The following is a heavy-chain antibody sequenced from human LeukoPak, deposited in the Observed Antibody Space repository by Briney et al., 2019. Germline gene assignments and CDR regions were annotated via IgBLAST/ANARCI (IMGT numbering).Heavy chain of an antibody. J-gene: IGHJ6*02. CDR3: AKQRGLGEGDGMDV. V-gene: IGHV3-15*01. CDR1: GLTFSNTW. D-gene: IGHD3-3*01. CDR2: IFRNSDTMET. Sequence: GGSLRLSCEASGLTFSNTWMTWVRRAPGKGLEWVGRIFRNSDTMETEYAIPVKGRFTISRDNSKNTLYLQMNSLRAEDTAVYYCAKQRGLGEGDGMDVWGQGTTVTVSS.